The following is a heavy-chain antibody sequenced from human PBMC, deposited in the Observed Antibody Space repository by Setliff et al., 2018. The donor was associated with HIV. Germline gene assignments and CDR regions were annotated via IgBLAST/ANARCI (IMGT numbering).Heavy chain of an antibody. V-gene: IGHV4-38-2*02. CDR3: AGDLGGSLVRGWFDP. D-gene: IGHD3-16*01. J-gene: IGHJ5*02. CDR2: ISNSGIT. CDR1: GFSVSSGYY. Sequence: NPSETLSLTCAVSGFSVSSGYYWGWIRQPPGKGLEWIGSISNSGITNYNPSLKSRVTISVDTYKNQFSLKLTPVTAADAAVYYCAGDLGGSLVRGWFDPWGQGTLVTVSS.